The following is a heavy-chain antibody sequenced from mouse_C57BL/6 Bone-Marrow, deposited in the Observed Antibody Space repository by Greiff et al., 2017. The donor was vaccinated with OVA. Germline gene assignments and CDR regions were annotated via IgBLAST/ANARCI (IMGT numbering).Heavy chain of an antibody. V-gene: IGHV7-1*01. Sequence: EVKLMESGGGLVQSGRSLRLSCATSGFTFSDFYMEWVRQAPGKGLEWIAASRNKANDYTTEYSASVKGRFIVSRDTSQSILYLQMNALRAEDTAIYYCARDVYYSKGYAMDYWGQGTSVTVSS. CDR1: GFTFSDFY. CDR2: SRNKANDYTT. CDR3: ARDVYYSKGYAMDY. D-gene: IGHD2-5*01. J-gene: IGHJ4*01.